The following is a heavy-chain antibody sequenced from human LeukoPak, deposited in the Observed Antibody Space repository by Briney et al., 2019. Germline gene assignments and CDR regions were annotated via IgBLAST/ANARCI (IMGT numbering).Heavy chain of an antibody. V-gene: IGHV3-7*04. CDR2: IKRDGSEK. CDR3: ARDPGSGWWGGFDP. J-gene: IGHJ5*02. Sequence: PGGSLRLSCTASGFNFDHYWMTWVRQAPGKGLEWVANIKRDGSEKVYLDSMKGQFTISRDNSRDSLYLQMNSLRPEDTAVYYCARDPGSGWWGGFDPWGQGTLVTVSS. CDR1: GFNFDHYW. D-gene: IGHD6-19*01.